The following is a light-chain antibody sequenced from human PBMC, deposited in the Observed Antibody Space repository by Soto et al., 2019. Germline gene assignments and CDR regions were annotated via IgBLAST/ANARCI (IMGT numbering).Light chain of an antibody. V-gene: IGKV3-20*01. J-gene: IGKJ4*01. Sequence: EIVLTQSPGTLSLSPGERATLSCRASQSISSSYLAWYRQKPGQAPRLHIHGAYISATGITDSFSGSGSRTDFNLTISSPEPEDFAVYYWQQSNSSPTTVGGGTKV. CDR3: QQSNSSPTT. CDR2: GAY. CDR1: QSISSSY.